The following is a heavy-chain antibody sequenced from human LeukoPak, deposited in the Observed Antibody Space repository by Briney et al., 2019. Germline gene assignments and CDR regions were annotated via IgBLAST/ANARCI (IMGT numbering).Heavy chain of an antibody. Sequence: SETLSLTCSVSGYSISTSNYWAWIRQPPGRGLEWIGHIYYSGGIYYNPSLKSRVTMSVDTSRNQFSLKLSSVTAADTAVYYCASLRSDSSGYYNLRIDYWGQGTLVTVSS. CDR2: IYYSGGI. D-gene: IGHD3-22*01. J-gene: IGHJ4*02. V-gene: IGHV4-28*05. CDR1: GYSISTSNY. CDR3: ASLRSDSSGYYNLRIDY.